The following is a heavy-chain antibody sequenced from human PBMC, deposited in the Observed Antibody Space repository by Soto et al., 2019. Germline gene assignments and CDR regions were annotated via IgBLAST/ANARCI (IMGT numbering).Heavy chain of an antibody. CDR2: IEDSGST. D-gene: IGHD5-12*01. CDR3: ARLDGYNYPDY. CDR1: GGSISSYY. V-gene: IGHV4-59*08. Sequence: SETLSLTCTVSGGSISSYYWSWIRQPPGKGLEWIGHIEDSGSTHYNPSLKSRVTISVDMSKNQFSLNLTSVTAADTAVYYCARLDGYNYPDYWGQGTLVTVS. J-gene: IGHJ4*02.